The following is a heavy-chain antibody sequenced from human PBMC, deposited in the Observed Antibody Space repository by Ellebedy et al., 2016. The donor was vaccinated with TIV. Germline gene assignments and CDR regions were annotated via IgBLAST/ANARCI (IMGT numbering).Heavy chain of an antibody. J-gene: IGHJ5*02. CDR3: ARDPGGGGDYGVNWFDP. D-gene: IGHD4-17*01. V-gene: IGHV3-21*01. Sequence: GGSLRLSCAASGFTFSSYSMNWVRQAPGKGLEWVSSISSSSSYIYYADSVKGRFTISRDNAKNSLYLQMNSLRAEDTAVYYCARDPGGGGDYGVNWFDPWGRGTVVTVSS. CDR2: ISSSSSYI. CDR1: GFTFSSYS.